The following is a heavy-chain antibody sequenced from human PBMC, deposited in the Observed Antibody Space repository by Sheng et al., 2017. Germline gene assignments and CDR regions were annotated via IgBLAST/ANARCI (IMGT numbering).Heavy chain of an antibody. CDR3: ARKYYYHRSGLDF. Sequence: QVQVVESGGGVVQPGRSLRLSCADSGITFSDYAMHWVRQVPGKGPEWVAVISYDGSNKFYAESVRCRFTISRDNSKNKLYLEMNSLRLEDTAIYYCARKYYYHRSGLDFWG. D-gene: IGHD3-22*01. V-gene: IGHV3-30*01. J-gene: IGHJ4*01. CDR2: ISYDGSNK. CDR1: GITFSDYA.